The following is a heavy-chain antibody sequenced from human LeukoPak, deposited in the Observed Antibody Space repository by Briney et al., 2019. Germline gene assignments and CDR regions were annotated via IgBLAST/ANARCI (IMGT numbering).Heavy chain of an antibody. J-gene: IGHJ6*04. V-gene: IGHV1-69*06. CDR1: GGTFSSYA. CDR2: IIPIFGTA. Sequence: GASVKVSCKASGGTFSSYAISWGRQAPGQGLEWMGGIIPIFGTANYAQKFQGRATIPADKSTSTAYMELSSLRSEATAVYYCAGPGVVVAAHYGMDVWGKGTTVTVSS. D-gene: IGHD2-15*01. CDR3: AGPGVVVAAHYGMDV.